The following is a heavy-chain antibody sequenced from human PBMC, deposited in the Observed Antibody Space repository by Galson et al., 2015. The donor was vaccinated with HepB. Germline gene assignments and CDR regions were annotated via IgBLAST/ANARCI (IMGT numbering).Heavy chain of an antibody. CDR3: ARDSSSWYVRTPAYHSYRMHV. Sequence: PRLSCAASGFTVSSNYMSWVRQAPGKGLEWVSVIYSGGSTYYADSVKGRFTISRDNSKNTLYLQMNSLRAEDTAVYYCARDSSSWYVRTPAYHSYRMHVWCQRATFTAS. J-gene: IGHJ6*02. CDR2: IYSGGST. CDR1: GFTVSSNY. V-gene: IGHV3-66*01. D-gene: IGHD6-13*01.